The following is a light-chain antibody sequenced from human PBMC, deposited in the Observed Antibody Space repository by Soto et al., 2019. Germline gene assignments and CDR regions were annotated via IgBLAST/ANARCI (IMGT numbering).Light chain of an antibody. J-gene: IGKJ5*01. CDR1: QDINKN. Sequence: IHMTQSPSSLSASVGDRATITCQASQDINKNLIWYQQKPGKAPKLLIYDASDLETGVPSRFSGSGSGTGFTFTISSLKPEDFETYYCQQYESLPLTFGQGTRLEIK. V-gene: IGKV1-33*01. CDR2: DAS. CDR3: QQYESLPLT.